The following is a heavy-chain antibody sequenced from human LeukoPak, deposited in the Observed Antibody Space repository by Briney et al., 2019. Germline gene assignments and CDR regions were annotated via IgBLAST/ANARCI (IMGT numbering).Heavy chain of an antibody. J-gene: IGHJ4*02. D-gene: IGHD3-22*01. V-gene: IGHV4-34*01. CDR2: INHSGST. Sequence: SETLSLTCAVYGGSFSGYYWSWIRQPPGKGLEWIGEINHSGSTNYNPSLKSRVTISVDTSKNQFSLKLSSVTAADTAVHYCARARVRRYYDSSGYYERSLYYFDYWGQGTLVTVSS. CDR1: GGSFSGYY. CDR3: ARARVRRYYDSSGYYERSLYYFDY.